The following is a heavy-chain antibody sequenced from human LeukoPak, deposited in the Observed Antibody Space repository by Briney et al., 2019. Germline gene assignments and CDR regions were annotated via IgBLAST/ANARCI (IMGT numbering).Heavy chain of an antibody. D-gene: IGHD3-22*01. CDR1: GFTFSSYA. V-gene: IGHV3-30-3*01. CDR3: AADYYDSSGSGYFDY. CDR2: ISYDGSNK. J-gene: IGHJ4*02. Sequence: GGSLRLSCAASGFTFSSYAMHWVRQAPGKGLEWVAVISYDGSNKYYADSVKGRFTISRDNSKNTLYLQINSLRAEDTAVYYCAADYYDSSGSGYFDYWGQGTLVTVSS.